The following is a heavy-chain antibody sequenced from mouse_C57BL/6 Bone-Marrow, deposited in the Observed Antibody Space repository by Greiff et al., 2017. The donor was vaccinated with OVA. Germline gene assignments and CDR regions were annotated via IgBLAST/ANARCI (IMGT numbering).Heavy chain of an antibody. Sequence: QVQLKESGAELVRPGASVTLSCKASGYTFTDYEMHWVKQTPVHGLEWIGAIDPETGGTAYNQKFKGKAILTADKSSSTAYMELRSLTSEDSAVYYCTRRDDYSSWFAYWGQGTLVTVSA. CDR1: GYTFTDYE. V-gene: IGHV1-15*01. CDR3: TRRDDYSSWFAY. CDR2: IDPETGGT. J-gene: IGHJ3*01. D-gene: IGHD2-4*01.